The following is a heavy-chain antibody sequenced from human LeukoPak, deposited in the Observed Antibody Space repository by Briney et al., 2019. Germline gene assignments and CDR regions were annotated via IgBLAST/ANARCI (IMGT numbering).Heavy chain of an antibody. CDR2: ISYDGSNK. J-gene: IGHJ4*02. CDR1: GFTFSSYA. CDR3: ARDGIATNDY. Sequence: GGSLRLSCAASGFTFSSYAMHWVRQAPGKGLEWVAVISYDGSNKYYADSVKGRFTISRDNSKNTLYLQLNSLRAEDTAVYYCARDGIATNDYWGQGTLVTVSS. V-gene: IGHV3-30-3*01. D-gene: IGHD5-24*01.